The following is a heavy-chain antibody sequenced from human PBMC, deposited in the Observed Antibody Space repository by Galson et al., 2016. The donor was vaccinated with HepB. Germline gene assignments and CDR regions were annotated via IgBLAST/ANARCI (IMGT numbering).Heavy chain of an antibody. J-gene: IGHJ6*02. V-gene: IGHV3-9*01. CDR1: GFRFEDYA. Sequence: SLRLSCAASGFRFEDYAMHWVRQAPGKGLEWVSGINWNSGSIDYADSVKGRFTISRDNAKNSLYLQMNSLRAEDTALYYCAKDRNVYTGYGGDGTDGMDVWGQGTTVTVAS. CDR3: AKDRNVYTGYGGDGTDGMDV. CDR2: INWNSGSI. D-gene: IGHD5-12*01.